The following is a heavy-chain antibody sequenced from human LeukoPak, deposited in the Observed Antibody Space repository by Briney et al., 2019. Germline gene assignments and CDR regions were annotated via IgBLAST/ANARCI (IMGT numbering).Heavy chain of an antibody. CDR3: ARHAGYSSSWYPDY. D-gene: IGHD6-13*01. CDR2: IYYSGST. V-gene: IGHV4-39*01. CDR1: GXSISSSSYY. Sequence: SETLSLTCTVSGXSISSSSYYWGWIRQPPGKGLECVGSIYYSGSTYYNPSLKSRVTISVDTSKNQFSLKLSSVTAADTAVYYCARHAGYSSSWYPDYWGQGTLVTVSS. J-gene: IGHJ4*02.